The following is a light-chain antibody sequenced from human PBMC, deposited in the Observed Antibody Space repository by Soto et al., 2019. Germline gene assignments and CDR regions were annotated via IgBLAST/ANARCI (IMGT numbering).Light chain of an antibody. CDR3: SSYTSSASVL. V-gene: IGLV2-14*01. CDR1: TNDVGGYDY. CDR2: DVS. J-gene: IGLJ2*01. Sequence: QSALTQPASVSGSPGQSITISCTGTTNDVGGYDYVSWYQQHPGKAPKLIIYDVSNRPSGVSNRFSGSKSDNTASLTISGLQAEDEGDYFCSSYTSSASVLFGGGTKLTVL.